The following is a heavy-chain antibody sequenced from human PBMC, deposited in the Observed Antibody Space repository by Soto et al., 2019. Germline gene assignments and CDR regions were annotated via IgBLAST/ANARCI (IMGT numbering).Heavy chain of an antibody. D-gene: IGHD1-26*01. CDR1: GFTFSSYW. V-gene: IGHV3-7*05. Sequence: GGSLRLSCAASGFTFSSYWMSWVRQAPGKGLEWVANIKQDGSEKYYVDSVKGRFTISRDNAKNSLYLQMNSLRAEDTAVYYCARDSGLYYYYYGMDVWGQGTTVTVSS. CDR3: ARDSGLYYYYYGMDV. J-gene: IGHJ6*02. CDR2: IKQDGSEK.